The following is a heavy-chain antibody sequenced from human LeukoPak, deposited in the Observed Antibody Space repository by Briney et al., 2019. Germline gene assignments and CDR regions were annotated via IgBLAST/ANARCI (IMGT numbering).Heavy chain of an antibody. D-gene: IGHD2-2*01. CDR2: THYSGST. J-gene: IGHJ5*02. CDR1: GGSISSGGYY. CDR3: SGGGSTPSWFDP. Sequence: SQTLSLTCTVSGGSISSGGYYWNWIRQHPGTGLEWIGYTHYSGSTYYNPSLESRLTISVDTSKNQFSLKLSSVTAADTAVYYCSGGGSTPSWFDPWGQGTLVTVSS. V-gene: IGHV4-31*03.